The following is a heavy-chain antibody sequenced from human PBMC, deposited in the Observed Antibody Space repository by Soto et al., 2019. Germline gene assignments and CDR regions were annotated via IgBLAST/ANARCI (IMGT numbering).Heavy chain of an antibody. CDR3: TTVRGGYDFWSGYHDYFDY. J-gene: IGHJ4*02. D-gene: IGHD3-3*01. CDR1: GFTFSNAW. CDR2: IKSKTDGGTT. Sequence: GGSLRLSCAASGFTFSNAWMSWVRQAPGKGLEWVGRIKSKTDGGTTDYAAPVKGRFTISRDDSKNTLYLQMNSLKTEDTAVYYCTTVRGGYDFWSGYHDYFDYWGQGTLVTVS. V-gene: IGHV3-15*01.